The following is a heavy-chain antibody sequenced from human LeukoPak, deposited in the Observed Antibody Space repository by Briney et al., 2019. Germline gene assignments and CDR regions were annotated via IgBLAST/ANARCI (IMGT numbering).Heavy chain of an antibody. J-gene: IGHJ4*02. Sequence: GGSLRLSCAASGFTFSSYAMSWVRQAPGKGLEWVSAISGSGGSTYYADSVKGRFTISRDSSKSTLYLQMDSLRAEDTAVYYCAKDYYGEYYFDYWGQGTLVTVSS. CDR3: AKDYYGEYYFDY. CDR2: ISGSGGST. V-gene: IGHV3-23*01. CDR1: GFTFSSYA. D-gene: IGHD2/OR15-2a*01.